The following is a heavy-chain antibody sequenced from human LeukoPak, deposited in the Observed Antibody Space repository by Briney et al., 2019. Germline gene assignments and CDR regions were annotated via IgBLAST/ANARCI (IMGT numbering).Heavy chain of an antibody. J-gene: IGHJ4*02. D-gene: IGHD3-22*01. CDR1: GGSINNYY. CDR2: IYSSGST. CDR3: ARTPIYYFDNSGYYN. V-gene: IGHV4-4*07. Sequence: SETLTLTCTVSGGSINNYYWSWIRQPAGKGLEWIGLIYSSGSTSYNPSLKSRVTMSVDTSKKQFSLRLSSVTAADTAVYYCARTPIYYFDNSGYYNWGQGTLVTVSS.